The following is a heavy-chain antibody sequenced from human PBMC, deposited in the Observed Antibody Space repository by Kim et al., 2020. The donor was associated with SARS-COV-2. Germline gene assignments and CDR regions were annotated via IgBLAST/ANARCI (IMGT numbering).Heavy chain of an antibody. D-gene: IGHD4-17*01. CDR2: IYYSGST. V-gene: IGHV4-39*01. Sequence: SETLSLNCTVSGGPISSSSYYWGWIRQSPGKGLELIGSIYYSGSTYYNPSLKSRVTISVDTSKNQFSLKLSSVTAAVTAVYYCARNYGDYAWIDYWGQGTLVTVSS. CDR3: ARNYGDYAWIDY. CDR1: GGPISSSSYY. J-gene: IGHJ4*02.